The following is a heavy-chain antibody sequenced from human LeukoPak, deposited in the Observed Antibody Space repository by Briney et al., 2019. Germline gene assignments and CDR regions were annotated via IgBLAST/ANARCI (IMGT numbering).Heavy chain of an antibody. CDR2: ISSSGSTI. Sequence: PAGSLTLTCAASGFTISSYSMQWVRQAPGKGLEWVSHISSSGSTIYYADSVKGRFTISRDNAKESLYLQMSSLRDEDTAVYYCVFPYWQDLDHWGQGTLVTVSS. CDR1: GFTISSYS. J-gene: IGHJ4*02. D-gene: IGHD2-15*01. V-gene: IGHV3-48*02. CDR3: VFPYWQDLDH.